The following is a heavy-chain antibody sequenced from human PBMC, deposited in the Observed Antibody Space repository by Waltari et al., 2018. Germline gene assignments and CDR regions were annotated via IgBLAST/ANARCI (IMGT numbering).Heavy chain of an antibody. V-gene: IGHV3-23*04. J-gene: IGHJ4*02. D-gene: IGHD3-22*01. CDR1: GFTFSSYA. Sequence: EVQLVESGGGLVQPGGSLRLSCAASGFTFSSYAMSWVRPAPGKGPEWVSAISGSGGSTYYADSVKGRFTISRDNSKNTLYLQMNSLRAEDTAVYYCAKGKGKGRYDSSGYYYAADYWGQGTLVTVSS. CDR2: ISGSGGST. CDR3: AKGKGKGRYDSSGYYYAADY.